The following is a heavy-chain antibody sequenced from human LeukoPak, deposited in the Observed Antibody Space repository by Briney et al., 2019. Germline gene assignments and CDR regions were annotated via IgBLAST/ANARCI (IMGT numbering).Heavy chain of an antibody. CDR2: ISGSGGST. Sequence: GGSLRLSCAASGFTFSSYAMSWVRQAPGKGLEWVSAISGSGGSTYYADSVKGRFTISRDNSKNTLYLQMNSLRAEDTAVYYCAKDPFDYGDFIPDYWGQGTLVTVSS. V-gene: IGHV3-23*01. D-gene: IGHD4-17*01. J-gene: IGHJ4*02. CDR3: AKDPFDYGDFIPDY. CDR1: GFTFSSYA.